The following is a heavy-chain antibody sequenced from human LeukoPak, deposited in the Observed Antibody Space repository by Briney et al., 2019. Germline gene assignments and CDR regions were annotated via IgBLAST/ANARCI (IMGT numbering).Heavy chain of an antibody. CDR2: ISSSGSTI. Sequence: GGSLRLSCAASGFTFSDYYMSWIRQAPGKGLEWVSYISSSGSTIYYADSVKGRFTISRDNAKNSLYLQMNSLRAEDTAVYYCARDSSVLLWFGNEPRDYYGMDVWGQGTTVTVSS. J-gene: IGHJ6*02. D-gene: IGHD3-10*01. V-gene: IGHV3-11*01. CDR3: ARDSSVLLWFGNEPRDYYGMDV. CDR1: GFTFSDYY.